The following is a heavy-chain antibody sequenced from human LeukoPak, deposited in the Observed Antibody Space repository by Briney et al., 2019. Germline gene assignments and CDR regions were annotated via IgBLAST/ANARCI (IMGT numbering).Heavy chain of an antibody. CDR2: IRYDGSIK. D-gene: IGHD6-13*01. Sequence: AGGSLRLSCAASAFTFSSYGIHWVRQAPGKGLEWVAFIRYDGSIKYYADSAKGRFTISRDNSKNTLYLQMNSLRAEDTAVYYCARDLEAKQLGPDYWGQGTLVTVSS. CDR3: ARDLEAKQLGPDY. CDR1: AFTFSSYG. V-gene: IGHV3-30*02. J-gene: IGHJ4*02.